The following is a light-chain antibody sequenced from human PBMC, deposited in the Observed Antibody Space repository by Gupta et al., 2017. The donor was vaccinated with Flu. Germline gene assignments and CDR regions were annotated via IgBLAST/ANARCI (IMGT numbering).Light chain of an antibody. CDR3: CSYATTCPSV. V-gene: IGLV2-11*03. J-gene: IGLJ2*01. CDR1: FSDVGGYNY. CDR2: DVT. Sequence: TFSDVGGYNYVSWFQQHPGKAPKLMISDVTKRPSGVSERFSGSKSGNTASLTISGLQAVDEADYYCCSYATTCPSVFGRGTKLTVL.